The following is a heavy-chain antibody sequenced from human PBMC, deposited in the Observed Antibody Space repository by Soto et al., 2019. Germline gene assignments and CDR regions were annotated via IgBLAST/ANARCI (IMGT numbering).Heavy chain of an antibody. Sequence: QVQLVQSGAEVKKPGSSVKVSCTASGGTFSSYTISWVRQGPGQGLEWMGRIIPILDITNYAQKFQGRVTITADKSTNTAYMELSSLRSETTSVYYCERDLYRSSSNSYLSQGTPITVSS. V-gene: IGHV1-69*08. D-gene: IGHD6-6*01. CDR1: GGTFSSYT. CDR2: IIPILDIT. J-gene: IGHJ4*02. CDR3: ERDLYRSSSNSY.